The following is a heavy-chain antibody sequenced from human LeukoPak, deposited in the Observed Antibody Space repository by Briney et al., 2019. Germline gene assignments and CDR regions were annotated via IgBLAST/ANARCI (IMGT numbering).Heavy chain of an antibody. V-gene: IGHV4-34*01. Sequence: NPSETLSLTCAVYGGSFCGYYWSWIRQSPGKGLEWIGEINHSGSTNYNPSLKSRVTISVDKSKNQFSLKLSSVTAADTAVYYCARGHSSDFQHWGQGTLVTVSS. CDR3: ARGHSSDFQH. D-gene: IGHD3-22*01. CDR1: GGSFCGYY. J-gene: IGHJ1*01. CDR2: INHSGST.